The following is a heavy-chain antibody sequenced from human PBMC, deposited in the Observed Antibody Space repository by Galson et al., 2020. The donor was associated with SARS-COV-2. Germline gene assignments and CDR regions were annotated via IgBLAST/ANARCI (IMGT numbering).Heavy chain of an antibody. J-gene: IGHJ6*03. V-gene: IGHV3-30*18. D-gene: IGHD5-18*01. CDR1: GFTFSSYG. CDR2: ISYDGSNK. CDR3: AKGDVDTAMGAGYYYDMDV. Sequence: GESLKISCAASGFTFSSYGMHWVRQAPGKGLEWVAVISYDGSNKYYADSVQGRFTISRDNSKNTLYLQMNSLRAEDTAVYYCAKGDVDTAMGAGYYYDMDVWGKGTTVTISS.